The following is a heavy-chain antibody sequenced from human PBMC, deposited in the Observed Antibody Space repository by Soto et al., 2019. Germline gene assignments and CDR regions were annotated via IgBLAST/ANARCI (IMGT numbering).Heavy chain of an antibody. CDR3: AKNSGWFNT. Sequence: GSLRLSCAASGFPFSSTDMTWVRQAPGKGLEWVSTIDGSGGTTYYADSVKGRFTISRDNSINTVFLQMNSLRADDTALYFCAKNSGWFNTWGQGALVTVSS. CDR2: IDGSGGTT. J-gene: IGHJ5*02. CDR1: GFPFSSTD. D-gene: IGHD3-10*01. V-gene: IGHV3-23*01.